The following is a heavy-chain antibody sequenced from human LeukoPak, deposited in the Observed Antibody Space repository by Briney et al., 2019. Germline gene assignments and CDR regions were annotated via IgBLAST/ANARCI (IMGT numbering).Heavy chain of an antibody. J-gene: IGHJ4*01. D-gene: IGHD5-24*01. Sequence: GGSLRHSRVASGFSFSSYESNWVRQAPGKGLEWVSYISSSGSTIYYADSVKGRFTISRDNAKNSLYLQMNSLRPEDTAVYYCARFGHNDFDYWGNGIAVTVS. CDR1: GFSFSSYE. CDR2: ISSSGSTI. V-gene: IGHV3-48*03. CDR3: ARFGHNDFDY.